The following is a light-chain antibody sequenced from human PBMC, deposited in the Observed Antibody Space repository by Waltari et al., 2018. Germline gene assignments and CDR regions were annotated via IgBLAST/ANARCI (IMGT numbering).Light chain of an antibody. CDR2: HAC. Sequence: VLTQSPGTLSLSPGERATLSCRASQRVIKYLAWYQQKPGRAPRLRIYHACTRATGIPDRFSGSGSGTDFSLTISRLEPEDFAVYYCQKYDSLPATFGQGTRVEIK. CDR1: QRVIKY. J-gene: IGKJ1*01. V-gene: IGKV3-20*01. CDR3: QKYDSLPAT.